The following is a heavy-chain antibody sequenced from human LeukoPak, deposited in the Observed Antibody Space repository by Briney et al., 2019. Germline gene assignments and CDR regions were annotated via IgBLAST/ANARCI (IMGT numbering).Heavy chain of an antibody. J-gene: IGHJ4*02. CDR3: ARDGEANGPDFDS. Sequence: PGGSLRLSCAASGFTFSRYSMNWVRQAPGKGLEWISYINSGSSTIYYADSVKGRFATSRDNVKNSLYLEMNSLRAEDTAVYYCARDGEANGPDFDSWGQGTLVTVSS. CDR1: GFTFSRYS. D-gene: IGHD3-10*01. CDR2: INSGSSTI. V-gene: IGHV3-48*01.